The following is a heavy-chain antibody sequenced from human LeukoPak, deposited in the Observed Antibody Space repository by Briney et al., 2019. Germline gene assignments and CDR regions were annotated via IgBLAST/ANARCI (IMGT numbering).Heavy chain of an antibody. Sequence: SETLSLTCTVSGGSITNYYWTWLRQPPGKGLEWIGYIYDNGGYANYNPSLKSRVIISVDSSKNQFSLKVSSVTAADTALYYCARVMGSGWTGFDYWGQGALVTVSS. CDR2: IYDNGGYA. V-gene: IGHV4-59*01. J-gene: IGHJ4*02. CDR1: GGSITNYY. D-gene: IGHD6-19*01. CDR3: ARVMGSGWTGFDY.